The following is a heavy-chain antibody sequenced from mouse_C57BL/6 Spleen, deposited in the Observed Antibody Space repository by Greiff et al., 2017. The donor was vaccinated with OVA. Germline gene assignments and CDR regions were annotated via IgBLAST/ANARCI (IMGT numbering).Heavy chain of an antibody. CDR2: IDPSDSYT. CDR1: GYTFTSYW. V-gene: IGHV1-50*01. D-gene: IGHD1-1*01. Sequence: QVQLQQPGAELVKPGASVKLSCKASGYTFTSYWMQWVKQRPGQGLEWIGEIDPSDSYTNYNQKFKGKATLTVDTSSSTAYMQLSGLTSEDSAVYYCARHGSSPFAYWGQGTLVTVSA. J-gene: IGHJ3*01. CDR3: ARHGSSPFAY.